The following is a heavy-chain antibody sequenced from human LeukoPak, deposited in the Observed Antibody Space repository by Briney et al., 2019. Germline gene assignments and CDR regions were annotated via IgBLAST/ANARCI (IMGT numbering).Heavy chain of an antibody. V-gene: IGHV1-69*13. CDR1: GGTFSSYA. J-gene: IGHJ5*02. CDR2: IIPIFGTA. D-gene: IGHD3-22*01. CDR3: AGAEGRYYYDSSGYSDWFDP. Sequence: GASVKVSCTASGGTFSSYAISWVRQAPGQGLEWMGGIIPIFGTANYAQKFQGRVTITADESTSTAYMELSSLRSEDTAVYYCAGAEGRYYYDSSGYSDWFDPWGQGTLVTVSS.